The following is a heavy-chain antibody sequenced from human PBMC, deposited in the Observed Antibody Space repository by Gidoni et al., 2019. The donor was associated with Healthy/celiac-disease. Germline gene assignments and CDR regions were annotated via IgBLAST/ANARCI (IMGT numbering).Heavy chain of an antibody. CDR1: GYTFTSYD. V-gene: IGHV1-8*01. CDR2: MNPNRGNT. Sequence: QVQLVQSGAEVKKPGASVTVSCKASGYTFTSYDINWVRQATGQGLEWMGWMNPNRGNTGYAQKFQGRGTMTRNTSISTAYMELSSLRSEETAVEYCARRRIAAAGTAFDYWGQGTLVTVSS. CDR3: ARRRIAAAGTAFDY. D-gene: IGHD6-13*01. J-gene: IGHJ4*02.